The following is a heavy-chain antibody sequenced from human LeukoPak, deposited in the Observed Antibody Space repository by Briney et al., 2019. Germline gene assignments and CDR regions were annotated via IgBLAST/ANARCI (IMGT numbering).Heavy chain of an antibody. D-gene: IGHD6-19*01. V-gene: IGHV3-49*04. CDR3: TRARGGYTSGIDY. CDR2: IRSKAFGATT. J-gene: IGHJ4*02. Sequence: GGSPRISCIGSGFNVGDYAMPRVREAPGKGVEWVGFIRSKAFGATTENVASVIGRFTISRDDSKTIAYLQMISLKAEDTAIYYCTRARGGYTSGIDYWGQGTLVTVSS. CDR1: GFNVGDYA.